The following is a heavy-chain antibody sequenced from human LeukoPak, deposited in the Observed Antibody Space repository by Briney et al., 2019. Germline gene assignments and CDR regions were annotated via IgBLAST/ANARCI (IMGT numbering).Heavy chain of an antibody. CDR3: ARDLRGSGWLYNWFDP. Sequence: GGSLRLSCAASGFTVSSNYMSWVRQAPGKGLEWVSVIYSGGSTYYADSVKGRFTISRDNSKNTLYLQMNSLRAEDTAVYYCARDLRGSGWLYNWFDPWGQGTLVTVSS. CDR2: IYSGGST. CDR1: GFTVSSNY. V-gene: IGHV3-53*01. J-gene: IGHJ5*02. D-gene: IGHD6-19*01.